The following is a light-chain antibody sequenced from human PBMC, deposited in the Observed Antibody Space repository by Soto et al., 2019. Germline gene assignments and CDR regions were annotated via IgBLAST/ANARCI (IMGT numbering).Light chain of an antibody. CDR1: NIGNKS. J-gene: IGLJ3*02. Sequence: SYELTQPPSVSVAPGQTAMITCGGNNIGNKSVHWYQQRPGQAPVLVVYDDSDRPSGIPDRLSGSNSENTATLTISRVEAGDEADFYCQVCDSSSDDHSDPTSDRWVFGGGTQLTVL. V-gene: IGLV3-21*02. CDR2: DDS. CDR3: QVCDSSSDDHSDPTSDRWV.